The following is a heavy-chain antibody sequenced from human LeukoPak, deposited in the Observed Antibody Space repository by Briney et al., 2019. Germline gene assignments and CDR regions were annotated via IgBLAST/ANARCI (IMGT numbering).Heavy chain of an antibody. CDR1: GFTFSSYG. Sequence: GGSLRLSCAASGFTFSSYGMNWVRQAPGKGLEWVSAISGSGGSTYYADSVKGRFTISRDNSKNTLYLQMNSLRAEDTAVYYCAKDPLAVVNFFDYWGQGTLVTVSS. V-gene: IGHV3-23*01. J-gene: IGHJ4*02. CDR2: ISGSGGST. D-gene: IGHD6-19*01. CDR3: AKDPLAVVNFFDY.